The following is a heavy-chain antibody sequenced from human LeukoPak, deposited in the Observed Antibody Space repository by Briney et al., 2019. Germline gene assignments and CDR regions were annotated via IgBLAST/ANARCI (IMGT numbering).Heavy chain of an antibody. Sequence: GGSLRLSCAASGFIFSNYAMHWVRQAPGKGLEWVAIISYDGSNVHYVDSVKGRFTISRDNSKNTLYLQMSSLRSEDTAVYYCASDSVPFSALPLGYWGQGTLVTVSS. CDR2: ISYDGSNV. CDR3: ASDSVPFSALPLGY. D-gene: IGHD3-16*01. V-gene: IGHV3-30*04. J-gene: IGHJ4*02. CDR1: GFIFSNYA.